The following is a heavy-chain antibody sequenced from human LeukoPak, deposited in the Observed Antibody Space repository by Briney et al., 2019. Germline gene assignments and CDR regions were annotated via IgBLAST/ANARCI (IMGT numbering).Heavy chain of an antibody. CDR3: ARVSYDFWSGYHLDY. CDR2: ISAYNGNT. CDR1: GYTFTGYY. Sequence: ASVKVSCKASGYTFTGYYMHWVRQAPGQGLEWMGWISAYNGNTNYAQKLQGRVTMTTDTSTSTAYMELRSLRSGDTAVYYCARVSYDFWSGYHLDYWGQGTLVTVSS. J-gene: IGHJ4*02. D-gene: IGHD3-3*01. V-gene: IGHV1-18*04.